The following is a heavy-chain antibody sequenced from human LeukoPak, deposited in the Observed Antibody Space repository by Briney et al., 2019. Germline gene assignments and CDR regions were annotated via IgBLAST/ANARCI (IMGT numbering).Heavy chain of an antibody. Sequence: PSETLPLTCTVSGGSISSYYWSWIRQPPGKGLEWIGYIYYSGSTNYNPSLKSRVTISVDTSKNQFSLKLSSVTAADTAVYYCARELTHPDAFDIWGQGTMVTVSS. CDR1: GGSISSYY. V-gene: IGHV4-59*01. CDR2: IYYSGST. J-gene: IGHJ3*02. D-gene: IGHD4/OR15-4a*01. CDR3: ARELTHPDAFDI.